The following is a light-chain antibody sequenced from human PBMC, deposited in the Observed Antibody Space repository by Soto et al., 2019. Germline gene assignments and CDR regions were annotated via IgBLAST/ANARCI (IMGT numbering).Light chain of an antibody. CDR2: EVS. Sequence: QSALTQPASVSGSPGQSITISCTGTSSDVGAYNYVSWFQQLPGKAPKLMIYEVSNRPSGVSNRFSGSKSGNTASLTISGLQAEDEADYYCNSYTSSSTQVFGGGTQLTVL. V-gene: IGLV2-14*01. J-gene: IGLJ2*01. CDR1: SSDVGAYNY. CDR3: NSYTSSSTQV.